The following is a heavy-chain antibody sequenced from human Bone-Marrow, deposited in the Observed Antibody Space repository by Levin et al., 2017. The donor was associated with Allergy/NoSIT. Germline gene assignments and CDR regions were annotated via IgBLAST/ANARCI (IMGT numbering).Heavy chain of an antibody. Sequence: ASVKVSCKASGYTFTRYDINWVRQAIGPGREWMGWMNPNSGNTGYAPKFQGRVTMTRNTSTRTAFMELTSLRSEDTAVYYCTRGAFDSNYHFYMDVWGKGTTVTVSS. CDR3: TRGAFDSNYHFYMDV. CDR2: MNPNSGNT. D-gene: IGHD4-11*01. V-gene: IGHV1-8*01. CDR1: GYTFTRYD. J-gene: IGHJ6*03.